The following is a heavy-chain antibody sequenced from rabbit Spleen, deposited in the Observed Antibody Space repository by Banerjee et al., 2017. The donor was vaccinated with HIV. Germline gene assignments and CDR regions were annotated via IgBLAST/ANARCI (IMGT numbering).Heavy chain of an antibody. D-gene: IGHD3-1*01. J-gene: IGHJ4*01. CDR2: ISSSSGRT. CDR3: ARSLDSGPPTLKL. CDR1: GFSFSSSYW. Sequence: QSLEESGGDLVKPGASLTLTCTASGFSFSSSYWICWVRQAPGKGLEWIACISSSSGRTYYATWARGRFTISNTSPTTVSLQMTSLTAADTATYFCARSLDSGPPTLKLWGPGTLVTVS. V-gene: IGHV1S40*01.